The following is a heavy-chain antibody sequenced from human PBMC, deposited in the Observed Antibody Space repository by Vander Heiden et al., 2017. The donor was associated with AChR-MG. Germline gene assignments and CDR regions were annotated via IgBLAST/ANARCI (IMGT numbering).Heavy chain of an antibody. Sequence: EVEILESGGGLVQPGGSLRLSCAASGFSFSSYAMNWVRQAPGKGLEWVSGITSRGDSTYHADSVKGRFIISRDNSKNTLYLQMNSLTAEDTAVYYCAKAPTYYYDSSAYYFDYWGQGTLVTVSS. J-gene: IGHJ4*02. CDR3: AKAPTYYYDSSAYYFDY. V-gene: IGHV3-23*01. CDR1: GFSFSSYA. CDR2: ITSRGDST. D-gene: IGHD3-22*01.